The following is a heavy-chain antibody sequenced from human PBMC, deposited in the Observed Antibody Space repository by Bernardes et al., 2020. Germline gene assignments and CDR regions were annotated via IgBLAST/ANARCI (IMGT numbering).Heavy chain of an antibody. CDR2: MNPNSGNP. CDR1: GYTFTSYD. V-gene: IGHV1-8*01. CDR3: ASAEAEAGIKMIY. Sequence: ASVKVSCKASGYTFTSYDINWVRQPPGQGLAWMGWMNPNSGNPGYAQKFQGRVTMTRDISMTTAYMELSSLRSEDTAVYFCASAEAEAGIKMIYWGQGSLVTVSS. J-gene: IGHJ4*02. D-gene: IGHD6-13*01.